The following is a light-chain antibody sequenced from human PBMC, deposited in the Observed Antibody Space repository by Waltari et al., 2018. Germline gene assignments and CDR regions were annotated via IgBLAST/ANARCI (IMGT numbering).Light chain of an antibody. Sequence: DIVTTQPPDSRPVSLAARATIHCKSSQSVLYSANNKNYLAWYQQKPGQPPKLLIYWASTRESGVPDRFSGSGSGTDFTLTISSLQAEDVAVYYCQQYLSTPPTFGQGTKVEIK. CDR2: WAS. CDR3: QQYLSTPPT. V-gene: IGKV4-1*01. CDR1: QSVLYSANNKNY. J-gene: IGKJ1*01.